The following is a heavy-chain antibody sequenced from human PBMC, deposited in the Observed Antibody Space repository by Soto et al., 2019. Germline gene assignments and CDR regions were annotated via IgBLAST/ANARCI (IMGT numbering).Heavy chain of an antibody. J-gene: IGHJ4*02. D-gene: IGHD3-16*02. CDR3: ARGSVGIMITFGGVIDLDY. V-gene: IGHV6-1*01. CDR1: GDSVSSNSAA. CDR2: TYYRSKWYN. Sequence: SQTLSLTCAISGDSVSSNSAAWNWIRQSPSRGLEWLGRTYYRSKWYNDYAVSVKSRITINPDTSKNQFSLQLNSVTPEDTAVYYCARGSVGIMITFGGVIDLDYWGQGTLVTVSS.